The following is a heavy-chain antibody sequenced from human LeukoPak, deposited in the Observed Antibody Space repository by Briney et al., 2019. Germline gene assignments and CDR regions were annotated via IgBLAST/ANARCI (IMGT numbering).Heavy chain of an antibody. CDR2: TYYRSTWYN. D-gene: IGHD2-2*01. CDR3: ARRLTQYDCFDP. CDR1: GDSFSSNSVT. Sequence: SQTLSLTCAISGDSFSSNSVTWNWIRQSPSRGLEWMGRTYYRSTWYNDYAVSVRGRITVNPDTSKNQFSLHLNSVTPEDTAVYYCARRLTQYDCFDPWGQGILVTVSS. J-gene: IGHJ5*02. V-gene: IGHV6-1*01.